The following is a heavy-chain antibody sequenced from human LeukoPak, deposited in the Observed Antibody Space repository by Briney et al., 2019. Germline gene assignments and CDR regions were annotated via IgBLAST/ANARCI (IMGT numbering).Heavy chain of an antibody. D-gene: IGHD3-22*01. CDR1: GYTFTSYG. J-gene: IGHJ4*02. V-gene: IGHV1-18*01. CDR3: ARAPTYYYDSSGYSDY. Sequence: SVNLACKASGYTFTSYGISWVRQAPGQGLEWMGWLSSVNGNTNYAQKLQGRVTMTTDTYTSTEYMELRSLRSDDPAVYYCARAPTYYYDSSGYSDYWGQGTLVTVSS. CDR2: LSSVNGNT.